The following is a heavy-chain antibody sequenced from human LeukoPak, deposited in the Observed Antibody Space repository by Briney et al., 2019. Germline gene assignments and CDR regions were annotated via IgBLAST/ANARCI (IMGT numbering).Heavy chain of an antibody. CDR1: GGSFSGYY. J-gene: IGHJ6*02. V-gene: IGHV4-31*11. CDR2: IYYSGST. CDR3: ARDRTIVVVPAAIFYYYGMDV. Sequence: PSETLSLTCAVYGGSFSGYYWSWIRQHPGKGLEWIGYIYYSGSTYYNPSLKSRVTISVDTSKNQFSLKLSSVTAADTAVYYCARDRTIVVVPAAIFYYYGMDVWGQGTTVTVSS. D-gene: IGHD2-2*01.